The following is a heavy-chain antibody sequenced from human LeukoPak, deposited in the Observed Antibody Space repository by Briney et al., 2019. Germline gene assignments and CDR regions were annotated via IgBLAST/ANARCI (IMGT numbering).Heavy chain of an antibody. Sequence: GGSLRLSCAASGFTFSSYSMNWVRQAPGKGLEWVSSISSSSSYIYYADSVKGRFTISRDNAKNSLYLQMNSLRAEDTAVYYCARDSSGWYRGADYFDYWGQGTLVTVSS. V-gene: IGHV3-21*01. CDR3: ARDSSGWYRGADYFDY. J-gene: IGHJ4*02. CDR2: ISSSSSYI. CDR1: GFTFSSYS. D-gene: IGHD6-13*01.